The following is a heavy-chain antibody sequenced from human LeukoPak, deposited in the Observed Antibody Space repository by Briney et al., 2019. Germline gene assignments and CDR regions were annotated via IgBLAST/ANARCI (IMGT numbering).Heavy chain of an antibody. CDR3: ARDENYGIFFNVDY. CDR1: GYTFTNYG. J-gene: IGHJ4*02. Sequence: ASVKVSCKASGYTFTNYGISWVRQAPGQGLEWMGWISAYNGNTNYAQKFQGRVTMTADTSSSTAYMELRSLRLDDMAVYYCARDENYGIFFNVDYWGQGTLVTVSS. V-gene: IGHV1-18*03. CDR2: ISAYNGNT. D-gene: IGHD4-17*01.